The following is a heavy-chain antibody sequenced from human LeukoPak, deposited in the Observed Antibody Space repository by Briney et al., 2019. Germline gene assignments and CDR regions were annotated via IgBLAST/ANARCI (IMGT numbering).Heavy chain of an antibody. CDR2: ICSGGST. CDR3: ARDAPYEDY. V-gene: IGHV3-53*01. CDR1: GFTVSSNY. J-gene: IGHJ4*02. Sequence: GGSLRLSCAASGFTVSSNYMSWVRQAQGEGLEWVSVICSGGSTYYADSVKGRFTISRDNSKNTLYLQMNSLRAEDTAVYYCARDAPYEDYWGQGTLVTVSS. D-gene: IGHD3-16*01.